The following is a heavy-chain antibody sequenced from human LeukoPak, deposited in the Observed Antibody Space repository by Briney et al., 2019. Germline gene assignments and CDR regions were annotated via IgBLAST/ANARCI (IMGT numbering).Heavy chain of an antibody. CDR3: ATILGRKAAFDI. V-gene: IGHV1-8*03. CDR2: MNPNSGNT. Sequence: ASVKVSCKASGYTFTSYDINWVRQATGQGLEWMGWMNPNSGNTGYAQKFQGRVTITRNTSISTAYMELSSLRSEDTAVYYCATILGRKAAFDIWGQGTMVTVSS. CDR1: GYTFTSYD. D-gene: IGHD2/OR15-2a*01. J-gene: IGHJ3*02.